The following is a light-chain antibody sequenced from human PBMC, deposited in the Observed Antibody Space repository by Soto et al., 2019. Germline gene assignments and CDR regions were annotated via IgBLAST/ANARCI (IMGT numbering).Light chain of an antibody. Sequence: LVLTQSPGTLSLSPGERATLSCRAIQSVGSDLLAWYQQKPGQAPRLLISSDSRRASGIPDRFSGSGSGTDFTLTISRLEAEDSAVYWCQQYQTSPTFGGGTKVEIK. CDR2: SDS. CDR3: QQYQTSPT. V-gene: IGKV3-20*01. J-gene: IGKJ4*01. CDR1: QSVGSDL.